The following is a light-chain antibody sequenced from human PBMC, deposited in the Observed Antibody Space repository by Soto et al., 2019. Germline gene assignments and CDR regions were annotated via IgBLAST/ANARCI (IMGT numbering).Light chain of an antibody. CDR2: KAS. V-gene: IGKV1-5*03. J-gene: IGKJ1*01. Sequence: DIQMTQSPSTLSASVGDRVTITCRASQSIGSWLAWYQQKPGKAHKLLLYKASSLESGVPSRFGGSGSGTEFILTISSLQPDDFATYYCQQYNTYSSFGQGTKVEIK. CDR3: QQYNTYSS. CDR1: QSIGSW.